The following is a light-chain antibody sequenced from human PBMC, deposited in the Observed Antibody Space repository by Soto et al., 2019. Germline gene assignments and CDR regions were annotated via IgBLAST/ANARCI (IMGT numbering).Light chain of an antibody. CDR1: QTISSW. V-gene: IGKV1-5*03. CDR3: QHYNSYSVA. J-gene: IGKJ1*01. Sequence: DIQMTQSPSTLSGSVGDRVTITCRASQTISSWLAWYQQKPGKAPKLLIYKASTLKSGVPSGFSGSGSGTYFTLSISSMQPDDFATYYFQHYNSYSVAFGQGTKVEIK. CDR2: KAS.